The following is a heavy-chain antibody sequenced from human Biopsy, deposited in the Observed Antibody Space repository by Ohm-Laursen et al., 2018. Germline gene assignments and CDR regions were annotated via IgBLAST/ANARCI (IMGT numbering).Heavy chain of an antibody. J-gene: IGHJ1*01. V-gene: IGHV4-59*11. Sequence: GTLSLTCTVSGGSSTGHYWSWIRQPPGKGLEWIGHISYTGYTSYNASLKSRVTISVDTSRNHFSLRLSSLTAADTAVYYCARGSNEYGGLYFPHWGQGTLVTVSS. CDR3: ARGSNEYGGLYFPH. D-gene: IGHD4-23*01. CDR2: ISYTGYT. CDR1: GGSSTGHY.